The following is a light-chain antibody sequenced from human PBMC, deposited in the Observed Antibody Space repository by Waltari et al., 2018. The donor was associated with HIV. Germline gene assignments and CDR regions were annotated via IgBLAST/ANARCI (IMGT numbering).Light chain of an antibody. V-gene: IGLV2-23*02. J-gene: IGLJ1*01. CDR2: EVS. CDR3: CSYADSPPYV. Sequence: QSALTQPASVSGSPGQSSTISCTGTSSDVGSDNLVSWYQQHPGKAPKLIVYEVSKRPSGVSNRFSGSKSGNTASLTISGLQAEDEADYYCCSYADSPPYVFGTGTKVTVL. CDR1: SSDVGSDNL.